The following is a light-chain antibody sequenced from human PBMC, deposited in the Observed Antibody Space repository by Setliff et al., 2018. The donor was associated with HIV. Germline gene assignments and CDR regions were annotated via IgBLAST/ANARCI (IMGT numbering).Light chain of an antibody. J-gene: IGLJ1*01. CDR1: SSDVGSYNF. Sequence: QSVLAQPASVSGSPGQSITISCTGTSSDVGSYNFVSWYQQHPDKAPKLILHEVSKWPSGVSNHFSGSKSGNTASLTISGLRTEDEAEYYCCSYASSGSLVFGTGTKVTV. CDR2: EVS. CDR3: CSYASSGSLV. V-gene: IGLV2-23*02.